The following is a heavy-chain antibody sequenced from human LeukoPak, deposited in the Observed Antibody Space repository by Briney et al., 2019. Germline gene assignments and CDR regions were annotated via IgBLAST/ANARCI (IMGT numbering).Heavy chain of an antibody. CDR3: ASRAGSRAAANTGDAFDI. Sequence: GGSLRLSCAASGFTFSSYWMTWVRQAPGKELEWVANINEDGSEKYYVDSVKGRFTISRDNAKNSLYLQKNSLRAEDTAVYYCASRAGSRAAANTGDAFDIWGQGTMVTVSS. J-gene: IGHJ3*02. D-gene: IGHD2-2*01. CDR1: GFTFSSYW. V-gene: IGHV3-7*03. CDR2: INEDGSEK.